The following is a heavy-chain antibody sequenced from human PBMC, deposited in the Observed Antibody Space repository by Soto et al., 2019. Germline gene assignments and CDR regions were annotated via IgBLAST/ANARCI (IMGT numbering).Heavy chain of an antibody. CDR3: ARDRASSSWYSEYYYGMDV. J-gene: IGHJ6*02. V-gene: IGHV6-1*01. Sequence: SQTLSLTCAISGDSVSSNSAAWNWIRQSPSRGLEWLGRTYYRSKWYNDYAVSVKSRITINPDTSKNQFSLQLNSVTPEDTAVYYRARDRASSSWYSEYYYGMDVWGQGTTVTVSS. D-gene: IGHD6-13*01. CDR2: TYYRSKWYN. CDR1: GDSVSSNSAA.